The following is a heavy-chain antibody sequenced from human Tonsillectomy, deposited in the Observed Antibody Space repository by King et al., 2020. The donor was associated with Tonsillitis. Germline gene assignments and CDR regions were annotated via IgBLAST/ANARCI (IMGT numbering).Heavy chain of an antibody. Sequence: DVQLVEAGGGLVQPGGSLRLSCAASGFTFSPYWMYWVRQAPGKGLVWVSHINTDGSITTYADSVKGRFTISRDKSKNTLYLQMNSLRAEDTAVYYCARDRGAPDAFDIWGQGTVVTVSS. CDR3: ARDRGAPDAFDI. CDR1: GFTFSPYW. V-gene: IGHV3-74*03. CDR2: INTDGSIT. D-gene: IGHD1-26*01. J-gene: IGHJ3*02.